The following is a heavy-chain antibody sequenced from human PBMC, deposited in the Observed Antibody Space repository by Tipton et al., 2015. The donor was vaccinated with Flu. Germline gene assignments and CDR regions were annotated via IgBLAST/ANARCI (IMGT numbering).Heavy chain of an antibody. CDR3: ARPGGSSWYYFDY. CDR1: GYSISSGYF. D-gene: IGHD6-13*01. J-gene: IGHJ4*02. CDR2: ISHSGNT. Sequence: TLSLTCAVSGYSISSGYFWGWLRQPPGKGLEWIGSISHSGNTYYNPSLKSRVTISVDTSKNQFSLKLSSVTAADTAVYYCARPGGSSWYYFDYWGQGTLVTVSS. V-gene: IGHV4-38-2*01.